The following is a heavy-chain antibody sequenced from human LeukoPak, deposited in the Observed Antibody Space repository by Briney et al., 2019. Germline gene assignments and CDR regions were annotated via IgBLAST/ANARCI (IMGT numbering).Heavy chain of an antibody. D-gene: IGHD3-16*01. Sequence: GGSLRLSCAASGFTFDDYAMHWVRQAPGKGLEWVSGISWNSGSIGHADSVKGRFTISRDNAKNSLYLQMNSLRAEDTALYYCAKDLLPKGGPYYFDYWGQGTLATVSS. CDR2: ISWNSGSI. J-gene: IGHJ4*02. CDR3: AKDLLPKGGPYYFDY. CDR1: GFTFDDYA. V-gene: IGHV3-9*01.